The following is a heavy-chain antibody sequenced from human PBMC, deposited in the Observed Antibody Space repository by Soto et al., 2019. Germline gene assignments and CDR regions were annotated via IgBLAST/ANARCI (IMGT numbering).Heavy chain of an antibody. J-gene: IGHJ4*02. CDR3: ARGAHYYESSGQSQSDY. V-gene: IGHV4-34*01. Sequence: QVQLQPWGARLLKPSETLSLTCAVYGGSFSGYYWSWIRQPPGKGLEGIGDINEGGFTNFNPSLESRFTISVDTSKKDYSVKLTSVTAADTAVYFCARGAHYYESSGQSQSDYWGQGTLGTVSS. CDR1: GGSFSGYY. CDR2: INEGGFT. D-gene: IGHD3-22*01.